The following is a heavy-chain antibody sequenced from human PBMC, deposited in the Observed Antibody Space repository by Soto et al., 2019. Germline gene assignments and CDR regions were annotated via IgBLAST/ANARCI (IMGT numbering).Heavy chain of an antibody. CDR3: ARCIQGDYYYGMDV. CDR2: INADYGNT. V-gene: IGHV1-18*01. CDR1: GYTFYSHS. D-gene: IGHD5-18*01. Sequence: QAQLVQSGAEVKKPGASVKVSCKASGYTFYSHSISWVRQAPGQGLEWMGRINADYGNTQYAQKLRGRVTRTPDTSTTTVYMELTNLRSDDTAVYYCARCIQGDYYYGMDVWGQGTTVTVSS. J-gene: IGHJ6*02.